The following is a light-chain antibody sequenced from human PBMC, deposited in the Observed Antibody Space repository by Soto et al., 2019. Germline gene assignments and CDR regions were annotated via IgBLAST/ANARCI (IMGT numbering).Light chain of an antibody. CDR1: QSVSST. CDR3: QQYIYWPWT. V-gene: IGKV3-15*01. J-gene: IGKJ1*01. Sequence: EIVMTQSPATLSVSPGERATLSCRASQSVSSTLAWYQQKPGQAPRLLIYAASTRATGIPARFSGSGSGTEFTLTISSLQSEDFAVYYCQQYIYWPWTFGQGTKVDIK. CDR2: AAS.